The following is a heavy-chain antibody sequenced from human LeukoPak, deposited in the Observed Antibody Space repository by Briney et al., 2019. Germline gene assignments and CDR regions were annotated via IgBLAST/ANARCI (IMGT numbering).Heavy chain of an antibody. J-gene: IGHJ4*02. CDR1: GGTFSSYA. V-gene: IGHV1-69*04. Sequence: GSSVKVPCKASGGTFSSYAISWVRQAPGQGLEWMGRIIPILGIASYAQKFQGRVTITADKSTSTAYMELSSLRSEDTAVYYCARASRRDGYNLYFDYWGQGTLVTVSS. CDR3: ARASRRDGYNLYFDY. D-gene: IGHD5-24*01. CDR2: IIPILGIA.